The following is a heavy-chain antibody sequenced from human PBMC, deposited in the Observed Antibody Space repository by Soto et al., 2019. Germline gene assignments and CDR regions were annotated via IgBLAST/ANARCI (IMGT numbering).Heavy chain of an antibody. Sequence: EVQLVESGGGLVQPGGSLRLSCAASGFTFSNYWMHWVRQAPGKGLVWVSRIKSDGSSISYADSVKGRFTISRDNARNTLYLQMNSLRAADTAVYYCARGGFSGSGSYIQGDYWGQGTLVTVSS. CDR3: ARGGFSGSGSYIQGDY. CDR2: IKSDGSSI. J-gene: IGHJ4*02. V-gene: IGHV3-74*01. D-gene: IGHD3-10*01. CDR1: GFTFSNYW.